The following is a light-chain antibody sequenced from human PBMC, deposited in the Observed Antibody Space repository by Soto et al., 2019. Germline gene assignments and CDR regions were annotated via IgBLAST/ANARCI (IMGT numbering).Light chain of an antibody. J-gene: IGLJ3*02. CDR1: SSNLGSNS. V-gene: IGLV1-44*01. Sequence: QSVLTQPPSASGTPGQRVIISCSGSSSNLGSNSGNWYQHLPGTAPKLLIYNTYQRPLGVPDRFSGSKSGTSASLAISGLQSEDEGDYFCAAWDGSLNGPVFGGGTKLTVL. CDR2: NTY. CDR3: AAWDGSLNGPV.